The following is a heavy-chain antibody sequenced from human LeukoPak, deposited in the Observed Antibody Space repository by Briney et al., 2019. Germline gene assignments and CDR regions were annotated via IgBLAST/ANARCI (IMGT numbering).Heavy chain of an antibody. CDR2: IYYSGST. J-gene: IGHJ3*02. D-gene: IGHD2-8*02. CDR3: ARDLMVDPAFDI. V-gene: IGHV4-59*01. Sequence: SETLSLTCTVSGGSISSYYWSWIRQPPGKGLEWIGYIYYSGSTNYNPSLKSRVTISVDTSKNQFSLKLSSATAADTAVYYCARDLMVDPAFDIWGQGTMVTVSS. CDR1: GGSISSYY.